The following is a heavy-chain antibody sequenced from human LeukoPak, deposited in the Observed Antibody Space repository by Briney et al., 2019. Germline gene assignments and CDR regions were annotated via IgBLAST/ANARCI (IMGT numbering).Heavy chain of an antibody. CDR3: ARGGSLWFGEDYNWFDP. V-gene: IGHV4-61*02. Sequence: SETLSLTCTVSGGSISSGSYYWSWIRQPAGKGLEWIGRIYTSGSTNYNPSLKSRVTISVDTSKNQFSLKLSSVTAADTAVYYCARGGSLWFGEDYNWFDPWGQGTLVTVSS. CDR1: GGSISSGSYY. CDR2: IYTSGST. D-gene: IGHD3-10*01. J-gene: IGHJ5*02.